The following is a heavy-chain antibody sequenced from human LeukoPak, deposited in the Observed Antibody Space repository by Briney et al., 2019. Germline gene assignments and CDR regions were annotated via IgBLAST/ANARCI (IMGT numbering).Heavy chain of an antibody. V-gene: IGHV1-18*01. D-gene: IGHD2-21*02. Sequence: ASVKVSCKASGDTYTSYGIRWVRQAPGQGLEWMGWISAYNGNTNYAQKLQGRVTMTTDTSTSTAYMELRSPRSDDTAGYHCARLECGGDCSQYNWFDPWGQGTLVTVSS. CDR1: GDTYTSYG. CDR3: ARLECGGDCSQYNWFDP. CDR2: ISAYNGNT. J-gene: IGHJ5*02.